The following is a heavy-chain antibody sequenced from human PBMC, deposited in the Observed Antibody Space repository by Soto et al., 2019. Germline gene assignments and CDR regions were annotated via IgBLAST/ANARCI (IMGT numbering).Heavy chain of an antibody. CDR2: INHSGSA. CDR3: GRSGNNHPAD. Sequence: QVRLQQWGAGLLKPSETLSLTCAVSGGSFRGYYWSWIRQPPGKGLEWIGEINHSGSANYNPSLESRVTISVDTSKNQFSLMLSSVTAADTDVYYCGRSGNNHPADWGQGTLVTVSS. D-gene: IGHD1-1*01. J-gene: IGHJ4*02. CDR1: GGSFRGYY. V-gene: IGHV4-34*01.